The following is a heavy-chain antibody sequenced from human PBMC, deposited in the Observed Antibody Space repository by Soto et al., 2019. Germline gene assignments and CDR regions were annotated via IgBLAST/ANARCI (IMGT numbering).Heavy chain of an antibody. D-gene: IGHD3-10*01. CDR2: IYSGGTT. CDR3: ARDYRLMVRGSGFYY. J-gene: IGHJ4*02. CDR1: GLSVSGNY. Sequence: EVQLVESGGGLVQPGGSLRLSCAASGLSVSGNYMSWVRQAPGKGLEWVSVIYSGGTTYYADSVKGRFIISRDLSKNTLYLQMNSLRVEDTAFYYCARDYRLMVRGSGFYYWCQGTLVTVSS. V-gene: IGHV3-66*01.